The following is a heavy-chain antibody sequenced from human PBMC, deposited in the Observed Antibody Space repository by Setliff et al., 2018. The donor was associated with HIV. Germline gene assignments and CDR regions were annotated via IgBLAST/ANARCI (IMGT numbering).Heavy chain of an antibody. V-gene: IGHV1-69*13. CDR3: AREGRGGQLWSFGYYGMDV. J-gene: IGHJ6*02. D-gene: IGHD5-18*01. CDR1: GGTFSRHA. Sequence: GASVKVSCKASGGTFSRHAISGVRQAPGQGLEWMGGIIPIFGTANYAQKFQGRVTITADESTSTAYMELSSLRSEDTAVYYCAREGRGGQLWSFGYYGMDVWGQGTTVTVSS. CDR2: IIPIFGTA.